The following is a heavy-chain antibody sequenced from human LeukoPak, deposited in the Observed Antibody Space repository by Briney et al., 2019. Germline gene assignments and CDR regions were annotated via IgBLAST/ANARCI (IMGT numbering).Heavy chain of an antibody. V-gene: IGHV4-30-4*08. CDR2: IYYSGST. Sequence: SQTLSLTCTVSGGSISSGDYYWSWLRQPPGKGLEWCGYIYYSGSTYYNPSLKSRVTISVDTSKNQFSLKLSSVTAADTAVYYCARAHFYDFWSGYYYFDYWGQGTLVTVSS. D-gene: IGHD3-3*01. CDR1: GGSISSGDYY. CDR3: ARAHFYDFWSGYYYFDY. J-gene: IGHJ4*02.